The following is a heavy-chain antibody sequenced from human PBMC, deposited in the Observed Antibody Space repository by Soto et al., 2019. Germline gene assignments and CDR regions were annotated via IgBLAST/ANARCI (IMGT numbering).Heavy chain of an antibody. Sequence: SVKVSCKASGGTFSSYAISWVRQAPGQGLEWMGGIIPIFGTANYAQKFQGRVTITADESTSTAYMELSSLRSEDTAVYYCARGGIVGAPFAEYFQHWGQGTLVTVSS. CDR3: ARGGIVGAPFAEYFQH. D-gene: IGHD1-26*01. CDR1: GGTFSSYA. J-gene: IGHJ1*01. V-gene: IGHV1-69*13. CDR2: IIPIFGTA.